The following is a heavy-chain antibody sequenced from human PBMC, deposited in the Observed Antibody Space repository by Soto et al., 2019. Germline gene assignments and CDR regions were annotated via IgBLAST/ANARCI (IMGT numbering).Heavy chain of an antibody. J-gene: IGHJ6*02. CDR1: GYIFSNFG. CDR3: AKDASSWFYYYYGMDV. Sequence: IYLVQSGPEVRKPGASVKVSCKASGYIFSNFGISWVRQAPGQGLEWMGWISGYNDNTNYAQQFQGRVRMTTDISTSTAYMELTTLRSEDTAVYYCAKDASSWFYYYYGMDVWGQGTTVTVSS. V-gene: IGHV1-18*01. D-gene: IGHD2-2*01. CDR2: ISGYNDNT.